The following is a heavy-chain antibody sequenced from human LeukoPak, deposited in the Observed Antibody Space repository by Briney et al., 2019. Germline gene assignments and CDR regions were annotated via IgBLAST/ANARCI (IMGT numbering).Heavy chain of an antibody. V-gene: IGHV3-53*01. CDR3: ARDRRDSGTYYADY. D-gene: IGHD1-26*01. CDR2: IYSGGSA. Sequence: GGSLRLSCAASGFTVSSNYMSWVRQAPGKGLEWVSVIYSGGSAYFADSVKGRFTISRDNSKNTLYLQMNILRAEDTAVYYCARDRRDSGTYYADYWGQGTLVTVSS. J-gene: IGHJ4*02. CDR1: GFTVSSNY.